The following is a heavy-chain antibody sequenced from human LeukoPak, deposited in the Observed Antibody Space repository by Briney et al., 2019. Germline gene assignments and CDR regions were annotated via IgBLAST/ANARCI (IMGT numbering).Heavy chain of an antibody. V-gene: IGHV3-21*01. CDR2: ISSSSSYI. Sequence: GGSLRLSCAASGFTFSSYSMNWVRQAPGKGLEWVSSISSSSSYIYYADSVKGRFTISRDNAKNSLYLQMNSLRAEDTAVYYCARVGRFGELFVDYWGQGTLVTVSS. D-gene: IGHD3-10*01. J-gene: IGHJ4*02. CDR3: ARVGRFGELFVDY. CDR1: GFTFSSYS.